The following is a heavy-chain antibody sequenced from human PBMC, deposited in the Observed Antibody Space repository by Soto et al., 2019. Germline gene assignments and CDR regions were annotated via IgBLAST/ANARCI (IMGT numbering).Heavy chain of an antibody. CDR2: IYPGDSDT. Sequence: GAALKISGKGSGYSLTRYWIGSVRQMPEKGLEWMGIIYPGDSDTRYSPSFQGQVTISADKSISTAYLQWSSLKASDTAMYYCARSSAAGTSGWPPGYYGMDVCGQGTTVTVSS. CDR3: ARSSAAGTSGWPPGYYGMDV. CDR1: GYSLTRYW. J-gene: IGHJ6*02. V-gene: IGHV5-51*01. D-gene: IGHD6-19*01.